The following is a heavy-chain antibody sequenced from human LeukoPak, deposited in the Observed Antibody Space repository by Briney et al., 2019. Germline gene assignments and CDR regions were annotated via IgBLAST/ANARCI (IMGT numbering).Heavy chain of an antibody. CDR2: IYYSGST. V-gene: IGHV4-59*01. CDR1: GGSISSYY. Sequence: SETLSLTCTVSGGSISSYYRSWIRQPPGKGLEWIGYIYYSGSTNYNPSLKSRVTISVDTSKNQFSLKLSSVTAADTAVYYCARMTDTCFDYWGQGTLVTVSS. CDR3: ARMTDTCFDY. J-gene: IGHJ4*02.